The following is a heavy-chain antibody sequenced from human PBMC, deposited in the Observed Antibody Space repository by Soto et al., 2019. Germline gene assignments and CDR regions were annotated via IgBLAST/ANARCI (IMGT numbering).Heavy chain of an antibody. CDR3: TRGGGYSGYDPFDY. CDR2: INGGGSSA. D-gene: IGHD5-12*01. J-gene: IGHJ4*02. Sequence: EVQLVESGGDLVQPGGSLRLSCAASGFSFSIFWMHWVRQAPGKGLVWVSSINGGGSSADYADSVKGRFTFSRDNAKNTVYLQMNSQRAEDTAVYYCTRGGGYSGYDPFDYWGQGTLVNVSS. V-gene: IGHV3-74*01. CDR1: GFSFSIFW.